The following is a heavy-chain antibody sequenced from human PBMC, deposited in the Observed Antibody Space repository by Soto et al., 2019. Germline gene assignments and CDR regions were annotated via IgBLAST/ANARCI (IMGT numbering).Heavy chain of an antibody. CDR3: ARVPHPDYDILTGLEDV. V-gene: IGHV4-31*03. CDR2: IYYSGST. Sequence: SETLSLTCTVSGGSISSGGYYWSWIRQHPGKGLGWIGYIYYSGSTYYNPSLKSRVTISVDTSKNQFSLKLSSVTAADTAVYYCARVPHPDYDILTGLEDVWGKGTTVTVSS. D-gene: IGHD3-9*01. J-gene: IGHJ6*04. CDR1: GGSISSGGYY.